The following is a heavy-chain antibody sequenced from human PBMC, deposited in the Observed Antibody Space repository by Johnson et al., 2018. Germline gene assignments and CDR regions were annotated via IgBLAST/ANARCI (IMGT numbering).Heavy chain of an antibody. CDR1: GFTFDDCA. J-gene: IGHJ1*01. CDR3: ARARHFQH. D-gene: IGHD5-12*01. Sequence: VQLEESGGGLVQPGRSLRLSCAASGFTFDDCAIHWVRQAPGKGLERVSRIRWNRGTMGYADSVKGRFTISRDKAKNSLYLQMNSLGPEDTALYYCARARHFQHWGQGTLVTVSS. V-gene: IGHV3-9*01. CDR2: IRWNRGTM.